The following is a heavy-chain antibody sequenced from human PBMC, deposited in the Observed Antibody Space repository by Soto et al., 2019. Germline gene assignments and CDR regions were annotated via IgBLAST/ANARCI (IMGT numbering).Heavy chain of an antibody. CDR2: INHSGST. CDR3: ARGVPGY. Sequence: SETLSLTCAVYGGSFSGYNWSWVRQSPGKGLEWIGEINHSGSTNYNPSLKSRVTISVDTSKNQFSLKMGSVTAADTAVYYCARGVPGYWGQGTLVTVSS. CDR1: GGSFSGYN. V-gene: IGHV4-34*01. J-gene: IGHJ4*02.